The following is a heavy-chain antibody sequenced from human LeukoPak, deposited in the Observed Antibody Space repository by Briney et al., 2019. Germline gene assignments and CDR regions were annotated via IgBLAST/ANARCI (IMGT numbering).Heavy chain of an antibody. Sequence: SETLSLTCTVSGGSISSSSYSWGWIRQPPGEGLEWIGSIYYSGSTYYNPSLKSRVTISVDTSKNQFSLKLSSVTAADTAVYYCASLRSYAQDYWGQGTLVTVSS. V-gene: IGHV4-39*01. J-gene: IGHJ4*02. CDR1: GGSISSSSYS. D-gene: IGHD1-26*01. CDR2: IYYSGST. CDR3: ASLRSYAQDY.